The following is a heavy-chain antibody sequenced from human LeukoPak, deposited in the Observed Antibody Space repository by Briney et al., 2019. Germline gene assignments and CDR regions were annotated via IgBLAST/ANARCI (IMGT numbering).Heavy chain of an antibody. CDR2: IIPIFGTA. V-gene: IGHV1-69*13. CDR3: ARGRGPNIAAAGNDLDY. CDR1: GGTFSSYA. D-gene: IGHD6-13*01. J-gene: IGHJ4*02. Sequence: ASVNVSCKASGGTFSSYAISWVRQAPGQGLEWMGGIIPIFGTANYAQKFQGRVTITADESTSTAYMELSSLRSEDTAVYYCARGRGPNIAAAGNDLDYWGQGTLVTVSS.